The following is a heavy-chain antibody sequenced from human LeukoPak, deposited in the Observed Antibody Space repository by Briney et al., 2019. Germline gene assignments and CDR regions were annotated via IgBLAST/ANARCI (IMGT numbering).Heavy chain of an antibody. D-gene: IGHD3-10*01. J-gene: IGHJ4*02. CDR2: ISYDGSNK. V-gene: IGHV3-30*04. CDR3: ARGSGSYHDY. Sequence: GGSLRLSCAASGFTFSSYAMHWVRQAPGKGLEWVAVISYDGSNKYYADSVKGRFTISRDNSKNTLYLQTNSLRAEDTAVYYCARGSGSYHDYWGQGTLVTVSS. CDR1: GFTFSSYA.